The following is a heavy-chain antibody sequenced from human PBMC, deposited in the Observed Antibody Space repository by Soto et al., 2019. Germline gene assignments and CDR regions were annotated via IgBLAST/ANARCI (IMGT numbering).Heavy chain of an antibody. V-gene: IGHV1-3*01. CDR1: GYTFTSYA. Sequence: ASVKVSCKASGYTFTSYAMHWVRQAPGQRLEWMGWINAGNGNTKYSQKFQGRVTITRDTSASTAYMELSSLRSEDTAVYYCARDGNENYYYYYGMDVWGQGTTVTVS. J-gene: IGHJ6*02. D-gene: IGHD1-1*01. CDR2: INAGNGNT. CDR3: ARDGNENYYYYYGMDV.